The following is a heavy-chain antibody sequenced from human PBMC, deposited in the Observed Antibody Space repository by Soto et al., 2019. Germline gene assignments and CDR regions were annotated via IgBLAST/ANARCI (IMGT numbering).Heavy chain of an antibody. J-gene: IGHJ4*02. CDR3: VRHGAYFDY. Sequence: HGESLKISCKGSGYTFTSHWIGWVRQMPGKGLEWMGIIFPGDSDTRYSPSFQGQVTISADKSINTAYLQWSSLKASDTAMYFCVRHGAYFDYWGQGTLVTVS. CDR1: GYTFTSHW. CDR2: IFPGDSDT. V-gene: IGHV5-51*01. D-gene: IGHD3-16*01.